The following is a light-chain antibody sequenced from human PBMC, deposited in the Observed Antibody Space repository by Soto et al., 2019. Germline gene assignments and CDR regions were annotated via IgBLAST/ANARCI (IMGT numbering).Light chain of an antibody. Sequence: EIVMTQPPATLSVSPGERATLSCRASQSVSSNLAWYQQKPGQAPRLLIYGASTRATGIPARFSGSGSGTELTLTISSLQSEDFAVYYCQQYNNWPTTFGQGTKVDIK. CDR1: QSVSSN. J-gene: IGKJ1*01. CDR3: QQYNNWPTT. CDR2: GAS. V-gene: IGKV3-15*01.